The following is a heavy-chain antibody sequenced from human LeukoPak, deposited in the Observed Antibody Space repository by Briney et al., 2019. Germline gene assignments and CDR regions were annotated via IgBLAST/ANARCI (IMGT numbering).Heavy chain of an antibody. CDR3: ARPSYGSGSYYGYFGAFDI. J-gene: IGHJ3*02. CDR2: IYPGDSDT. Sequence: GESRKISCKGSGYSCTSYWSGWVRPMPGKGLEWMGIIYPGDSDTRYSPSFQGQVTISADKSISTAYLQWSSLKASDTAMYYCARPSYGSGSYYGYFGAFDIWGQGTMVTVPS. D-gene: IGHD3-10*01. V-gene: IGHV5-51*01. CDR1: GYSCTSYW.